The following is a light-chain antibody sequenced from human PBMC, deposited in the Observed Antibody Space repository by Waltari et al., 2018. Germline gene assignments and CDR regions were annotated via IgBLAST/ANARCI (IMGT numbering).Light chain of an antibody. CDR3: CSYVGGSRVL. V-gene: IGLV2-23*01. CDR2: EAT. Sequence: QSVLTQPASVSGSPGQSITISCTGTRSDIGAYNFVSWFQQLPGQAPRLLISEATKRPSGVSYRVSGSKSCNTAYLSISDLQAEDEADYYCCSYVGGSRVLFGGGTKLTV. J-gene: IGLJ2*01. CDR1: RSDIGAYNF.